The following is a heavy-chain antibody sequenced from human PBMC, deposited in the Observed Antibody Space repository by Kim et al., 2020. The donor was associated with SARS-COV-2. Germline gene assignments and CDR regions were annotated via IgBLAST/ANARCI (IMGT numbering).Heavy chain of an antibody. V-gene: IGHV3-66*01. CDR1: GFTVSSNY. J-gene: IGHJ6*04. CDR3: ARDRGYYGSGSYYPNNYYYWGMDV. Sequence: GGSLRLSCAASGFTVSSNYMSWVRQAPGKGLEWVSVIYSGGSTYYADSVKGRFTISRDNSKNTLYLQMNSLRAEDTAVYYCARDRGYYGSGSYYPNNYYYWGMDVWGEGATVTVFS. CDR2: IYSGGST. D-gene: IGHD3-10*01.